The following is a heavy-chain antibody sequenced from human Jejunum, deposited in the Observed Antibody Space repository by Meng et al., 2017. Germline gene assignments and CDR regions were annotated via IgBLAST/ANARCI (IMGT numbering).Heavy chain of an antibody. CDR1: GDSVSSNSAA. J-gene: IGHJ4*02. CDR2: TYYRSKYYN. Sequence: VRLQQSAPGLVKPSQALSLTWAIAGDSVSSNSAAWNWIRQSPSRGLEWLGRTYYRSKYYNDYALSVKSRITINPDTSKNQFSLQLNSVTPEDTAIYYCARDWGDVRGGFDFWGQGTLVTVSS. D-gene: IGHD3-10*02. CDR3: ARDWGDVRGGFDF. V-gene: IGHV6-1*02.